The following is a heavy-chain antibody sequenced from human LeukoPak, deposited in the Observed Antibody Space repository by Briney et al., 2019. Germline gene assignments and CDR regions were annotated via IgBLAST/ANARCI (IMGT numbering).Heavy chain of an antibody. Sequence: SETLSLTCTVSGGSISSYYWSWIRQPPGKGLEWIGYIYYSGSTNYTPSLKSRVTISVDTSKNQFSLKLSSVTAADTAVYYCARHGHLGIAVAGPTFDYWGQGTLVTVSS. CDR1: GGSISSYY. CDR2: IYYSGST. D-gene: IGHD6-19*01. J-gene: IGHJ4*02. CDR3: ARHGHLGIAVAGPTFDY. V-gene: IGHV4-59*08.